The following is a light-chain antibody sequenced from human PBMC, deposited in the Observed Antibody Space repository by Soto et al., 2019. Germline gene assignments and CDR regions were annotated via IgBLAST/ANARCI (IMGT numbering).Light chain of an antibody. CDR1: QDISNF. Sequence: DIQMTQSPSTLSASVGDRVIISCRASQDISNFLAWYQHKPGKAPKLLIYDASTLQTGVPSRFRGSGFGTELTLTISGLQPDDFATYYCQQHDDYSHATFGQGTKVEIK. V-gene: IGKV1-5*01. CDR2: DAS. J-gene: IGKJ2*01. CDR3: QQHDDYSHAT.